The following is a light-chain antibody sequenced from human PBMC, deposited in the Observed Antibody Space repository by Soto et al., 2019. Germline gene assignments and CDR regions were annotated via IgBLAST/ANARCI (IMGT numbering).Light chain of an antibody. J-gene: IGKJ1*01. CDR3: QLSNSHSEG. CDR2: AAS. V-gene: IGKV1-39*01. CDR1: QSIRSY. Sequence: QVSHSPSSLSASEEDRVTITCRASQSIRSYLNWYQQKPGKAPKLLIYAASSLQSGVPSRFSGSGSGTEFTLTISSLQPDDVATDCCQLSNSHSEGFGQGTKV.